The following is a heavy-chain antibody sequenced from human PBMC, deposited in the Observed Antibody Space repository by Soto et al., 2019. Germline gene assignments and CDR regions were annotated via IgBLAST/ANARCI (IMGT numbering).Heavy chain of an antibody. D-gene: IGHD3-3*01. V-gene: IGHV1-2*04. CDR3: AREIIGGTPPNYDFWSGYYIYYGMDV. J-gene: IGHJ6*02. Sequence: ASVKVSCKASGYTFTGYYMHWVRQAPGQGLEWMGWINPNSGGTNYAQKFQGWVTMTRDTSISTAYMELSRLRSDDTAVYYCAREIIGGTPPNYDFWSGYYIYYGMDVWGQGTTVTVSS. CDR2: INPNSGGT. CDR1: GYTFTGYY.